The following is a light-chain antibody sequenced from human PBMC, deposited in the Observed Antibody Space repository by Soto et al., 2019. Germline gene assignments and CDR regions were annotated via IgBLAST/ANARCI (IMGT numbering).Light chain of an antibody. CDR1: SSNIGAGYD. CDR2: GNN. CDR3: QSYDSSLSAWV. Sequence: QPVLTQPPSVSGAPGQRVTISCTGSSSNIGAGYDVHWYHQLPGTAPKLLIYGNNNRPSGVPDRFSGSKSGTSASLAITGLQAEDEADFYCQSYDSSLSAWVFGGGTKLTVL. V-gene: IGLV1-40*01. J-gene: IGLJ3*02.